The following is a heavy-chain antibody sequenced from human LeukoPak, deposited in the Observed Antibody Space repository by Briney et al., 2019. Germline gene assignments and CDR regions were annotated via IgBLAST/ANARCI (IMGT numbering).Heavy chain of an antibody. J-gene: IGHJ3*02. V-gene: IGHV1-69*13. D-gene: IGHD5-24*01. CDR2: IIPIFGTA. CDR1: GYTFSSYA. Sequence: SVKVSCKASGYTFSSYAISWVRQAPGQGLEWMGGIIPIFGTANYAQKFQGRVTITADESTSTAYMELSSLRSEDTAVYYCARDLDGYNSAFDIWGQGTMVTVSS. CDR3: ARDLDGYNSAFDI.